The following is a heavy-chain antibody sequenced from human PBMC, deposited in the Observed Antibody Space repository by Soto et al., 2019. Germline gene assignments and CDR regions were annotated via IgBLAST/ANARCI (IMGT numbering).Heavy chain of an antibody. CDR1: GFTVSNSY. D-gene: IGHD6-19*01. V-gene: IGHV3-53*01. Sequence: VLSMRLSCAASGFTVSNSYRSWVRQAPGKGLEWVSVIYGGGSTYYADSVKGRFTVSRDNSKNTLYLQMNSLRAEDTAVYYCARYSSGWSIDYWGQGTLVTVSS. J-gene: IGHJ4*02. CDR2: IYGGGST. CDR3: ARYSSGWSIDY.